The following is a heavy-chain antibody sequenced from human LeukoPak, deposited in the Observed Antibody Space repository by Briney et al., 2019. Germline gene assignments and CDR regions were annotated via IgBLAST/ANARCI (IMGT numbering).Heavy chain of an antibody. CDR2: ISSSGSII. CDR1: GFTFSRYE. D-gene: IGHD3-22*01. J-gene: IGHJ4*02. Sequence: GGSLRLSCAASGFTFSRYELNWVRQAPGKGLEWVSYISSSGSIIYYADSVKGRFTISSDNAKNSLYLQMNSLRAEDTAVYYCAREHYYDSSPYWGQGTLVTVSS. V-gene: IGHV3-48*03. CDR3: AREHYYDSSPY.